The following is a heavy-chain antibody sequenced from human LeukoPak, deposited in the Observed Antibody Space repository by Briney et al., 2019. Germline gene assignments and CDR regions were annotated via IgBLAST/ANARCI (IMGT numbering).Heavy chain of an antibody. V-gene: IGHV1-2*02. D-gene: IGHD4-17*01. J-gene: IGHJ4*02. CDR1: GYTFTAYY. Sequence: ASVKVSCKASGYTFTAYYIHWVRQAPGQGLEWLGWVNPNTGGTNFAPKFQGRVTMTRDMSIRMTYMELTSLKSDDTAVYYCARVSPYGDFDCWGQGTLVTVSS. CDR3: ARVSPYGDFDC. CDR2: VNPNTGGT.